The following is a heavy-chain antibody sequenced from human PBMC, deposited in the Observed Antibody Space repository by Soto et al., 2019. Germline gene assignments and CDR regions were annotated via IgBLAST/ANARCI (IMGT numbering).Heavy chain of an antibody. J-gene: IGHJ5*02. CDR2: IYYSGST. CDR3: ARTRAVWFDP. Sequence: ETLSLTCTLSGGSISSNSYYWGWIRQPPGKGLEWIGGIYYSGSTYYNPSLKSRVTISVDTSKNQFSLKLSSVTAADTSVYYCARTRAVWFDPWGQGTLVTVSS. D-gene: IGHD6-19*01. V-gene: IGHV4-39*01. CDR1: GGSISSNSYY.